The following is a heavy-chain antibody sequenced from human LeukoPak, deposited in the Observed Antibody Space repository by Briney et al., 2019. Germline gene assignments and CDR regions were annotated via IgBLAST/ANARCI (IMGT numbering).Heavy chain of an antibody. J-gene: IGHJ6*02. CDR1: GGSINSYY. CDR3: ARDVRGCGGDFDDCEYYYNGMDV. V-gene: IGHV4-59*12. Sequence: SETLSLTCTVSGGSINSYYWSWIRQPPGKGLEWIGSIYHSGSTYYNPSLNSRVTISVDTSKNQFSLKLSSVTAADTAIYYCARDVRGCGGDFDDCEYYYNGMDVWGQGTTVTVSS. D-gene: IGHD2-21*02. CDR2: IYHSGST.